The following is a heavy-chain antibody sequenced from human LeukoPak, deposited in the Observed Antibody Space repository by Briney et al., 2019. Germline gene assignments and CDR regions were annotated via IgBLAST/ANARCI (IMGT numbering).Heavy chain of an antibody. CDR3: ARAASDHYYYYMDV. J-gene: IGHJ6*03. Sequence: SETLSLTCTVSGGSISSSSYYWGWIRQPPGKGLEWIGSIYYSGSTYYNPSLKSRVTISVDTSKNQFSLKLSSVPAADTAVYYCARAASDHYYYYMDVWGKGTTVTVSS. V-gene: IGHV4-39*07. D-gene: IGHD6-25*01. CDR1: GGSISSSSYY. CDR2: IYYSGST.